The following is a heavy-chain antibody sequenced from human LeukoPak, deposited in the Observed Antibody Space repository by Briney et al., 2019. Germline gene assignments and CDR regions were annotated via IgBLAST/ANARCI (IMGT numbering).Heavy chain of an antibody. CDR1: GGTFSSYA. V-gene: IGHV1-69*05. Sequence: GASVKVSCKASGGTFSSYAISWVRQAPGQGLEWMGGIIPIFGTANYAQKFQGRVTITTDESTSTAYMELSSLRSEDTAVYYCARAFIEVAPNRVAAAGQDYYYMDVWGKGTTVTVSS. J-gene: IGHJ6*03. CDR3: ARAFIEVAPNRVAAAGQDYYYMDV. CDR2: IIPIFGTA. D-gene: IGHD6-13*01.